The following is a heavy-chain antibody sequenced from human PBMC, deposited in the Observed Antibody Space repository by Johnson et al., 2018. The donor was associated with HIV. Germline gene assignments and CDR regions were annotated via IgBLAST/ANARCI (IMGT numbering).Heavy chain of an antibody. CDR1: GFTFSSYW. CDR3: ARVRGYSYVLDAFDI. J-gene: IGHJ3*02. CDR2: IKQDGSEK. D-gene: IGHD5-18*01. Sequence: VQLVESGGGLVQPGGSLRLSCAASGFTFSSYWMSWVRQAPGKGLEWVANIKQDGSEKYYVDSVKGRFTISRDNAKNSLYLQMNSLRAEDTALYYCARVRGYSYVLDAFDIWGQGTMVTVSS. V-gene: IGHV3-7*03.